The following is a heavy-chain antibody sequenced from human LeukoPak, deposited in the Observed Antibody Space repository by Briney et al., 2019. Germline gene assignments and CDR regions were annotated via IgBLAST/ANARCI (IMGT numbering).Heavy chain of an antibody. V-gene: IGHV4-31*03. J-gene: IGHJ5*02. CDR1: GGSISSGGYY. CDR2: IYYSGST. CDR3: ARSDYYDSSGYGA. Sequence: SETLSLTCTVSGGSISSGGYYWSWVRQHPGKGLEWIGYIYYSGSTYYNPSLKSRLTTSVETSKNQFSLKLSSVTAADTAVYYCARSDYYDSSGYGAWGQGTLVTVSS. D-gene: IGHD3-22*01.